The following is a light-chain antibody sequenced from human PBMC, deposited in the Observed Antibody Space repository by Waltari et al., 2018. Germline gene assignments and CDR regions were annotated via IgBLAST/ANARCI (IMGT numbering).Light chain of an antibody. Sequence: YNYVSWYQQHPGIAPKLLLYDVSDRPSGVSDRFSGSKSGKTASLTISGLQPEDAADYYCSSYTRRNTVIFGGGTKLTVV. V-gene: IGLV2-14*03. J-gene: IGLJ2*01. CDR3: SSYTRRNTVI. CDR2: DVS. CDR1: YNY.